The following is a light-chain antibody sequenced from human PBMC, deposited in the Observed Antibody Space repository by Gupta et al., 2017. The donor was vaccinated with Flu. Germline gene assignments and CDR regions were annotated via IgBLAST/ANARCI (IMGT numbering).Light chain of an antibody. J-gene: IGLJ3*02. CDR2: EVS. Sequence: QSALTQPASVSGSPVQSITISCTGTSSDVGGYNYVSWYQQHPGKAPKLMIYEVSNRPSGVSNRFSGSKSGNTASLTISGRQAEDEADYYCISYTSSSTLVFGGGTKLTVL. CDR3: ISYTSSSTLV. CDR1: SSDVGGYNY. V-gene: IGLV2-14*01.